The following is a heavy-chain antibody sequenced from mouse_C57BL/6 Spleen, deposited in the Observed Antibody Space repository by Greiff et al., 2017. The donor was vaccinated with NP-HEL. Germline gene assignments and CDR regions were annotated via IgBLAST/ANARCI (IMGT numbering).Heavy chain of an antibody. V-gene: IGHV14-4*01. CDR2: IDPENGDT. J-gene: IGHJ3*01. CDR3: TYLTTVVATKAY. D-gene: IGHD1-1*01. Sequence: EVQLQQSGAELVRPGASVKLSCTASGFNIKDDYMHWVKQRPEQGLEWIGWIDPENGDTEYASKFQGKATITADPSSNTAYLQLSSLTSEDTAVYYCTYLTTVVATKAYWGQGTLVTVSA. CDR1: GFNIKDDY.